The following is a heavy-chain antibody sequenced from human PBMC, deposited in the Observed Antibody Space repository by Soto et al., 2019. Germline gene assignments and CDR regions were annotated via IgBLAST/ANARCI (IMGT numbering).Heavy chain of an antibody. Sequence: SETLSLTCTVSVGSISSYYWSWIRQPPGKGLEWIGYIYYSGSTNYNPSLKSRVTISVDTSKNQFSLKLSSVTAADTAVYYCARDMAAAQYYFDYWGQGTLVTVSS. CDR1: VGSISSYY. CDR3: ARDMAAAQYYFDY. D-gene: IGHD6-13*01. V-gene: IGHV4-59*01. CDR2: IYYSGST. J-gene: IGHJ4*02.